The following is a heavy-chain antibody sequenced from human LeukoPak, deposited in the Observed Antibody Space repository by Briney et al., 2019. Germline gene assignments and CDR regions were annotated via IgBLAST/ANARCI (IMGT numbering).Heavy chain of an antibody. CDR3: VTEVSSYYGMDV. V-gene: IGHV3-15*01. CDR1: GFTFSNAW. J-gene: IGHJ6*02. CDR2: IRSKGDGETT. Sequence: PGESLRLSCAASGFTFSNAWMNWVRQAPEKGLEWVARIRSKGDGETTNYAAPVRGRFTISRDDSKTTLFLQMNSLKIEDTAVYFCVTEVSSYYGMDVWGQGTTVTVSS.